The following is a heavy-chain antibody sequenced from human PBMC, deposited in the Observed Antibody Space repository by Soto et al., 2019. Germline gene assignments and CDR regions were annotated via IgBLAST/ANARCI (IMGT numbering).Heavy chain of an antibody. D-gene: IGHD1-26*01. CDR1: GFTFTSSA. CDR3: AALFHSGSYSVYYYYGMDV. V-gene: IGHV1-58*01. CDR2: IVVGSGNT. J-gene: IGHJ6*02. Sequence: GASVKVSCKASGFTFTSSAVQWVRQARGQRLEWIGWIVVGSGNTNYAQKFQERVTITRDMSTSTAYMELSSLRSEDTAVYYCAALFHSGSYSVYYYYGMDVWGQGTTVTVSS.